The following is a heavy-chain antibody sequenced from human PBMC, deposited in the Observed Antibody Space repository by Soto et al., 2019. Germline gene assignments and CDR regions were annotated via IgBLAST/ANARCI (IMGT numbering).Heavy chain of an antibody. V-gene: IGHV3-30-3*01. CDR3: AREMATIRRTKGRDAFDI. J-gene: IGHJ3*02. CDR2: ISYDGSNK. Sequence: QVPLVESGGGVVQPGRSLRLSCAASGFTFSSYAMHWVRQAPGKGLEWVAVISYDGSNKYYADSVKGRFTISRDNSKNTLYLQMNSLRAEDTAVYYCAREMATIRRTKGRDAFDIWGQGTMVTVSS. D-gene: IGHD5-12*01. CDR1: GFTFSSYA.